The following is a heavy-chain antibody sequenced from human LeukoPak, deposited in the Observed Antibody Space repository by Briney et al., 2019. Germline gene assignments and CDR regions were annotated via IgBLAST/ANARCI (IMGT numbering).Heavy chain of an antibody. J-gene: IGHJ4*02. V-gene: IGHV3-30*02. CDR3: AVGVPAATSPIDY. Sequence: PGGSLRLSCAASGFTFSSYGMHWVRQAPGKGLEWVAFIRYDGSNKYYADSVKGRFTISRDNSKNTLYLQMNSLRAEDTAVYYCAVGVPAATSPIDYWGQGTLVTVSS. CDR2: IRYDGSNK. CDR1: GFTFSSYG. D-gene: IGHD2-2*01.